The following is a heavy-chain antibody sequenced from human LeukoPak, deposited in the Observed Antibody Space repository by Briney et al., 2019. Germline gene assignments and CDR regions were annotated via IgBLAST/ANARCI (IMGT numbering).Heavy chain of an antibody. J-gene: IGHJ3*02. D-gene: IGHD3-10*01. CDR2: INHSGST. V-gene: IGHV4-34*01. CDR3: ARRVLAMVRGAKGAFDI. Sequence: SETLSLTCAVYGGSLSGYYWSWIRQPPGKGLEWIGEINHSGSTNYNPSLKNRVTIPGDMSKNQLSRELRPVTAPDTAVFYCARRVLAMVRGAKGAFDIWGQGTIVTASS. CDR1: GGSLSGYY.